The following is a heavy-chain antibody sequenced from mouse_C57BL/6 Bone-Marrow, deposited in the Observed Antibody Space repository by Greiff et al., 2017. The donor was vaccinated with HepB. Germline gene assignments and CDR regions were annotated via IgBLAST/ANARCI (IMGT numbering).Heavy chain of an antibody. CDR3: AREGYGYDGDGDVSPFAY. D-gene: IGHD2-2*01. CDR1: GYSITSGYY. J-gene: IGHJ3*01. V-gene: IGHV3-6*01. CDR2: ISYDGSN. Sequence: DVKLVESGPGLVKPSQSLSLTCSVTGYSITSGYYWNWIRQFPGNKLEWMGYISYDGSNNYNPSLKNRISITRDTSKNQFFLKLNSVTTEDTATYYCAREGYGYDGDGDVSPFAYWGQGTLVTVSA.